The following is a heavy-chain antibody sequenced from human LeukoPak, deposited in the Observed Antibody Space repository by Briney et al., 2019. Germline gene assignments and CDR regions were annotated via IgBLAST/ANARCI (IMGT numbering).Heavy chain of an antibody. CDR2: ISAYSGDT. D-gene: IGHD6-13*01. CDR3: ARDSGAAAGNFDY. V-gene: IGHV1-18*01. J-gene: IGHJ4*02. Sequence: VASVKVSCKASGYTFNNFGISWVRRAPGQGLEWMGWISAYSGDTKYAEKVQDRVTMTTDTSTSTVYMELRSLTSDDTAVYYCARDSGAAAGNFDYWGQGTLVTVSS. CDR1: GYTFNNFG.